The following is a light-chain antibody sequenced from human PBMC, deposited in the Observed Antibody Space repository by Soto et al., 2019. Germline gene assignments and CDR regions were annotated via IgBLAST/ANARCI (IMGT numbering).Light chain of an antibody. CDR3: IQDLQTPPWT. Sequence: DIVMTQSPLSLTVTPGEPASISCRSSQSLLHSDGRNYLDWYLQKPGQSPQLLISLGSTRSSGVPDRLSGSGSGTDFTLRISTVEAVEAGVYYCIQDLQTPPWTFGQGTKVDSK. V-gene: IGKV2-28*01. CDR1: QSLLHSDGRNY. CDR2: LGS. J-gene: IGKJ1*01.